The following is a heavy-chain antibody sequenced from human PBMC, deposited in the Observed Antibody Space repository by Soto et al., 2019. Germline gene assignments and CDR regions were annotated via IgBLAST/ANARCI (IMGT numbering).Heavy chain of an antibody. V-gene: IGHV1-69*02. D-gene: IGHD5-12*01. CDR1: GGSFSSYT. J-gene: IGHJ3*02. CDR2: IIPVLTIT. CDR3: ASRRDYLDNAFDM. Sequence: QVQLVQSGAEVKKPGSSVKVSCKASGGSFSSYTISWVRLAPGQGLEWMGRIIPVLTITNYAQKFQDRITITADTSTSTVYMELSSLRSEDTAVYYWASRRDYLDNAFDMWGQGTIVTVSS.